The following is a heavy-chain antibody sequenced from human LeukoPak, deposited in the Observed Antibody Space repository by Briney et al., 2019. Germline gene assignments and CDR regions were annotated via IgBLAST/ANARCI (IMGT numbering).Heavy chain of an antibody. J-gene: IGHJ6*02. V-gene: IGHV3-7*03. Sequence: GGSLGLSGAASGFTFSSYWMNWARQAPGKGLEWVASINHNGNVNYYVDSVKGRFTISRDNAKNSLYLQMSNLRAEDTAVYFCARGGGLDVWGQGATVTVSS. CDR2: INHNGNVN. CDR3: ARGGGLDV. CDR1: GFTFSSYW. D-gene: IGHD3-16*01.